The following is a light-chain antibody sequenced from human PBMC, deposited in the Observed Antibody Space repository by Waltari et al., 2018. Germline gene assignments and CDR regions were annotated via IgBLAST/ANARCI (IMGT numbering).Light chain of an antibody. Sequence: EILLTPSLGTLSLSPGERATLSCRASLSVRGSLAWYQQKAGQAPRLLIYGVASRATGIPERFSGSGAGTDFSLTISRLEPEDFAVYYCQHYVRLPATFGQGTKVEIK. V-gene: IGKV3-20*01. CDR2: GVA. J-gene: IGKJ1*01. CDR1: LSVRGS. CDR3: QHYVRLPAT.